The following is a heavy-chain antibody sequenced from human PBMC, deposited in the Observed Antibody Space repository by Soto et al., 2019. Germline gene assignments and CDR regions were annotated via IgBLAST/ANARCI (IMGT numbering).Heavy chain of an antibody. CDR2: SSAYNGNT. D-gene: IGHD3-22*01. Sequence: ASVKVSCKASGYTFTSYGISWVRQAPGQGLEWMGWSSAYNGNTNYAQKLQGRVTMTTDTSTSTAYMELRSLRSDDTAVYYCARRAIHYYDSSGYWSFDYWGQGTLVTVSS. V-gene: IGHV1-18*01. CDR1: GYTFTSYG. J-gene: IGHJ4*02. CDR3: ARRAIHYYDSSGYWSFDY.